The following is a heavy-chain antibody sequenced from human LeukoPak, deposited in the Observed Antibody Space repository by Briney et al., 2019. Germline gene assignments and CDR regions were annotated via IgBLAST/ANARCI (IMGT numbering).Heavy chain of an antibody. Sequence: ASVTVSCKASGYTFTINYIHWVRQAPGQALEWMGIINPSGGSTSYAQKFQGRVTMTRDTSTSTVYMELSSLRSEDTAVYHCARGAVTTIDYWGQGTLVTVSS. CDR2: INPSGGST. CDR1: GYTFTINY. CDR3: ARGAVTTIDY. J-gene: IGHJ4*02. D-gene: IGHD4-17*01. V-gene: IGHV1-46*01.